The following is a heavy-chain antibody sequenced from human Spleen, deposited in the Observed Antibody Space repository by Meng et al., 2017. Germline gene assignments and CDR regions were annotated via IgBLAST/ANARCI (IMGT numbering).Heavy chain of an antibody. CDR2: IYHSGAY. CDR3: ARPKTYGDYQFDY. Sequence: VHLETVGPRPVKPSGTRSPTGAVSGDSITTNWWNWVRQPPGKGLEWIGEIYHSGAYNYNPSLRSRVTISVDKSKNLISLKLDSLTAADTAVYYCARPKTYGDYQFDYWGQGTLVTVSS. CDR1: GDSITTNW. V-gene: IGHV4-4*02. D-gene: IGHD4-17*01. J-gene: IGHJ4*02.